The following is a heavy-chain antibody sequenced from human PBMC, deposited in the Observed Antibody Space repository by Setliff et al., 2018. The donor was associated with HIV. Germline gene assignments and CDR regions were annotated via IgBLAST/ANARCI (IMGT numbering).Heavy chain of an antibody. CDR2: INHSGSS. CDR3: ARHRTGILWFGEKNEMDV. Sequence: SETLSLTCAVYNGSFSGYYWTWIRQPPGKGLEWIGEINHSGSSNYSPSLESRLTISVDTSKNQVSLKLSSVTAADTAVYYCARHRTGILWFGEKNEMDVWGKGTTVTVSS. J-gene: IGHJ6*04. D-gene: IGHD3-10*01. CDR1: NGSFSGYY. V-gene: IGHV4-34*01.